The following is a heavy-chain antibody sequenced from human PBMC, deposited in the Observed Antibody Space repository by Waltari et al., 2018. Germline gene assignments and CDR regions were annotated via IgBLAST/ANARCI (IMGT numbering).Heavy chain of an antibody. D-gene: IGHD1-26*01. V-gene: IGHV3-9*01. CDR2: ISWNSGTR. Sequence: EVQLVESGGGLVQTGGSLRISCSASGVPFCDSGMPWVRQAPGKGLEWVSGISWNSGTRDYAVSVRGRFTISRDNAKNSLYLQMKSLTPEDTALYYCAALHGDLVYSGSYKMAGQDYWGQGILVTVSS. CDR3: AALHGDLVYSGSYKMAGQDY. J-gene: IGHJ4*02. CDR1: GVPFCDSG.